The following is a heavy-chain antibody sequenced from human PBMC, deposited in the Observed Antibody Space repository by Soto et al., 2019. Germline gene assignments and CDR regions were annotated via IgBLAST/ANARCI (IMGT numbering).Heavy chain of an antibody. V-gene: IGHV3-48*03. J-gene: IGHJ4*02. CDR2: IDGSGTTK. D-gene: IGHD3-10*01. CDR1: GFTFNDFE. CDR3: ARGFGRFNY. Sequence: EVQLLESGGGLVQPGGSLRLSWGVSGFTFNDFEMNWVRQAPGKGLEWLAYIDGSGTTKKYADSVRGRFTISRDNPNNSLFLQMSSLSAADTAIYYFARGFGRFNYWGQGTLVSVSS.